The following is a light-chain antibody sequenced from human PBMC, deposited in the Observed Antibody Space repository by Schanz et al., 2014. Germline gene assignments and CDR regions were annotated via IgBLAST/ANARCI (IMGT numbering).Light chain of an antibody. V-gene: IGKV3D-15*01. CDR1: QSVSSN. CDR3: QQYNNWPRAWT. Sequence: EIVMTQSPATLSVSPGERATLSCRASQSVSSNLAWYQQKPGQAPNVLIYGASRRATGIPDRFSGSGSGTDFTLTISSLQSEDLAVYYCQQYNNWPRAWTFGQGTKVEIK. J-gene: IGKJ1*01. CDR2: GAS.